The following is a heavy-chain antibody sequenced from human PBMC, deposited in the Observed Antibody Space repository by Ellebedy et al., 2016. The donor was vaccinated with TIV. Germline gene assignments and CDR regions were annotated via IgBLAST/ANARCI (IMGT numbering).Heavy chain of an antibody. CDR3: AKEASYGDYRTADY. Sequence: GESLKISCAASGFRFSDYGMHWVRQAPGKGLEWVGVISYDGSNKHYGDSVKGRFTISRDNSKNTLYLQMNSLRAEDTAVYYCAKEASYGDYRTADYWGQGTLVTVSS. CDR1: GFRFSDYG. V-gene: IGHV3-30*18. CDR2: ISYDGSNK. D-gene: IGHD4-17*01. J-gene: IGHJ4*02.